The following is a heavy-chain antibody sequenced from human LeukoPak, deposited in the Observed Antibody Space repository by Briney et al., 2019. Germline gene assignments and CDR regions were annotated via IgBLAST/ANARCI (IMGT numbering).Heavy chain of an antibody. D-gene: IGHD6-13*01. J-gene: IGHJ5*02. CDR3: ARDMWQQFDWFDP. Sequence: ASVKVSCKASGGTLSSYAISWVRQAPGQGLEWMGWINPNTGDTNSAESFQGRVTMTRDSSISTVYLELTRLTSDDTAVYYCARDMWQQFDWFDPWGQGTLVTVSS. CDR1: GGTLSSYA. V-gene: IGHV1-2*02. CDR2: INPNTGDT.